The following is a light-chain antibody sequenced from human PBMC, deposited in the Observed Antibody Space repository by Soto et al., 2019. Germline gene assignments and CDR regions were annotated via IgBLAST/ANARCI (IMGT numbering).Light chain of an antibody. CDR3: QKYGSSLYT. V-gene: IGKV3-20*01. CDR2: DAS. CDR1: QSVSSSY. Sequence: EIVLTQSPGTLSLSPGERATLSCRARQSVSSSYLAWYQQKPGQAPRLLIYDASSRATVIPDRFSGRGSGTGFALTIGKLGPGDFALYYCQKYGSSLYTCGQRIMLETK. J-gene: IGKJ2*01.